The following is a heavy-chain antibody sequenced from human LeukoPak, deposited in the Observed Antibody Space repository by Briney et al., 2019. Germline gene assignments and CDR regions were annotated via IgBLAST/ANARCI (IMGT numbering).Heavy chain of an antibody. J-gene: IGHJ4*02. D-gene: IGHD2-21*02. CDR2: ISYDGSNK. CDR1: GFTFSSYG. CDR3: AKVWEAYCGGDCLSPFDY. V-gene: IGHV3-30*18. Sequence: PGGILRLSCAASGFTFSSYGMHWVRQAPGKGLEWVAVISYDGSNKYYADSVKGRFTISRDNSKETLNLQMNSLRAEDTAIYYCAKVWEAYCGGDCLSPFDYWGQGTLVSFFS.